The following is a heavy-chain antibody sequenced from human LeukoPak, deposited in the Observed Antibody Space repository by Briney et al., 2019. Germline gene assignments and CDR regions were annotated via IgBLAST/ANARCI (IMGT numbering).Heavy chain of an antibody. CDR1: GFDLSSYG. J-gene: IGHJ4*02. V-gene: IGHV3-30*02. D-gene: IGHD1-7*01. CDR2: IHYDSTTE. Sequence: GSLRLSWAASGFDLSSYGMHWVRQAPGRGVEWVAYIHYDSTTEDYADSVQGRFTISRDNSKNTLFPQMHHLSVEDMAVLYCAKDWNWSIDYWGQGTLVTVSS. CDR3: AKDWNWSIDY.